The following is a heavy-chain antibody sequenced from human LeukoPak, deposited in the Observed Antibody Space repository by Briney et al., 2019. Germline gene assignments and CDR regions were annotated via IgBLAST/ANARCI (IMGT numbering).Heavy chain of an antibody. D-gene: IGHD5-12*01. CDR1: GFTFSSYA. Sequence: PGRSLRLSCAASGFTFSSYAMSWVRQAPGKGLEWVSGISNSGGTTYYADSVKGRFTISRDNSKNTLYLQMDSLRAEDTAVYHCAKNLDGVATYFDYWGQGTLVTVSS. CDR3: AKNLDGVATYFDY. CDR2: ISNSGGTT. V-gene: IGHV3-23*01. J-gene: IGHJ4*02.